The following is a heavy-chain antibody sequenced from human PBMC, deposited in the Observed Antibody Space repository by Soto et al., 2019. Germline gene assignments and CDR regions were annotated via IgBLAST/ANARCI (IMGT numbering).Heavy chain of an antibody. J-gene: IGHJ3*02. V-gene: IGHV3-48*02. CDR3: ARDMGLRWLVRRAAFDI. CDR1: GFTFSSYS. CDR2: ISSSSSTI. Sequence: EVQLVESGGGLVQPGGSLRLSCAASGFTFSSYSMNWVRQAPGKGLEWVSYISSSSSTIYYADSVKGRFTISRDNAKNSLYLQMNSLRDEDTAVYYCARDMGLRWLVRRAAFDIWGQGTMVTVSS. D-gene: IGHD6-19*01.